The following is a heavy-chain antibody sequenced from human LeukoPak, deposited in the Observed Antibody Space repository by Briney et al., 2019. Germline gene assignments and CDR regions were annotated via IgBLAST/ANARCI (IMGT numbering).Heavy chain of an antibody. CDR2: IHTSGIT. J-gene: IGHJ4*02. CDR3: ARDLGSNYVYFDY. Sequence: SETLSLTCTVSGGSISSHYCSWIRQPAGKGLEYIGRIHTSGITNYNPSLKSRVTMSGDTSKNQFSLRLSSVTAADTAVYYCARDLGSNYVYFDYWGQGSLVTVSS. CDR1: GGSISSHY. V-gene: IGHV4-4*07. D-gene: IGHD1-26*01.